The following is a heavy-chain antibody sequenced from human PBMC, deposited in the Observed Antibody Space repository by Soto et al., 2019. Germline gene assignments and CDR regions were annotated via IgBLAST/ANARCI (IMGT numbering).Heavy chain of an antibody. J-gene: IGHJ4*02. D-gene: IGHD6-13*01. Sequence: SSETLSLTCTVSGGSISSYYWSWIRQPPGKGLEWIGYIYYSGSTNYNPSLKSRVTISVDTSKNQFSLKLSSVTAADTAVYYCAREGYSSSWYALGFDYWGQGTLVTVSS. CDR1: GGSISSYY. CDR3: AREGYSSSWYALGFDY. CDR2: IYYSGST. V-gene: IGHV4-59*01.